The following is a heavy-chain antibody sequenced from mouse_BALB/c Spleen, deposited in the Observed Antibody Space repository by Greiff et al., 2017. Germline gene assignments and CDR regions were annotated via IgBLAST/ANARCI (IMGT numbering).Heavy chain of an antibody. J-gene: IGHJ4*01. D-gene: IGHD2-1*01. CDR2: IWGDGST. CDR1: GFSLTGYG. CDR3: ARGGYGKRYYAMDY. V-gene: IGHV2-6-7*01. Sequence: VQGVESGPGLVAPSQSLSITCTVSGFSLTGYGVNWVRQPPGKGLEWLGMIWGDGSTDYNSALKSRLSISKDNSKSQVFLKMNSLQTDDTARYYCARGGYGKRYYAMDYWGQGTSVTVSS.